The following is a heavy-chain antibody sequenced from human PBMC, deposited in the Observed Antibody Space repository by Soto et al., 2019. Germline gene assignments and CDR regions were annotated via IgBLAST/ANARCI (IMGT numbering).Heavy chain of an antibody. CDR1: GFTFSSYS. D-gene: IGHD2-21*01. V-gene: IGHV3-48*02. CDR3: ARVVGGDPDEYYYYGMDV. J-gene: IGHJ6*02. CDR2: ISSSSSTI. Sequence: SLRLSCAASGFTFSSYSMNWVRQAPGKGLEWVSYISSSSSTIYYADSVKGRFTISRDNAKNSLYLQMNSLRDEDTAVYYCARVVGGDPDEYYYYGMDVWGQGTTVTVSS.